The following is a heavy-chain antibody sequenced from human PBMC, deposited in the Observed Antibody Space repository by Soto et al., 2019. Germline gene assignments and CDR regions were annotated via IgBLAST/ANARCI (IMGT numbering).Heavy chain of an antibody. D-gene: IGHD3-22*01. V-gene: IGHV1-69*13. CDR3: ARGNYYDSSGYYYGTIPVFDY. Sequence: SVKVSCKASGGTFSSYAISWVRQAPGQGLEWMGGIIPIFGTANYAQKFQGRVTITADESTSTAYMELSSLRSEDTAVYYCARGNYYDSSGYYYGTIPVFDYWGQGTLVTVSS. CDR2: IIPIFGTA. J-gene: IGHJ4*02. CDR1: GGTFSSYA.